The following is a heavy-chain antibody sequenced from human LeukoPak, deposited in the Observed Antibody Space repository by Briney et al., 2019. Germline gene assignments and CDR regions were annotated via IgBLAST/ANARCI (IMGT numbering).Heavy chain of an antibody. Sequence: AASVKVSCKVSGYTLTELSMHWVRQAPGKGLEWMGGIIPIFGTANYAQKFQGRVTITADESTSTAYMELSSLRSEDTAVYYCARAYSVNSSGWYLAFDIWGQGTMVTVSS. CDR2: IIPIFGTA. CDR3: ARAYSVNSSGWYLAFDI. J-gene: IGHJ3*02. CDR1: GYTLTELS. V-gene: IGHV1-69*13. D-gene: IGHD6-19*01.